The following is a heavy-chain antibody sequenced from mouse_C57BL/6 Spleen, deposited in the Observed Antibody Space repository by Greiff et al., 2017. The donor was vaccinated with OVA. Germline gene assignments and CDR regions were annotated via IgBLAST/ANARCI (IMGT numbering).Heavy chain of an antibody. J-gene: IGHJ2*01. D-gene: IGHD1-1*01. V-gene: IGHV5-16*01. CDR3: AREALYYGSSLDY. Sequence: EVKLVESEGGLVQPGSSMKLSCTASGFTFSDYYMAWVRQVPEKGLEWVANINYDGSSTYYLDSLKSRFTISRDNAKNILYLQMSSLKSEDSATYYCAREALYYGSSLDYWGQGTTLTVSS. CDR2: INYDGSST. CDR1: GFTFSDYY.